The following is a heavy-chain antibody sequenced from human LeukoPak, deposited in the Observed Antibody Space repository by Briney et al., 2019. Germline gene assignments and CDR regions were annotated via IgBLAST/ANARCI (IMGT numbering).Heavy chain of an antibody. CDR3: ARGRVTSSWYYFDY. J-gene: IGHJ4*02. D-gene: IGHD6-13*01. CDR2: INTDGSSP. Sequence: GGSLRLSCAASGFTFSSYWMHWVRQAPGKGLVWVSHINTDGSSPTYVDSVKGRFTISRDNAKNTLYLQINSLRAEDTAVYYCARGRVTSSWYYFDYWGQGALVTVSS. CDR1: GFTFSSYW. V-gene: IGHV3-74*01.